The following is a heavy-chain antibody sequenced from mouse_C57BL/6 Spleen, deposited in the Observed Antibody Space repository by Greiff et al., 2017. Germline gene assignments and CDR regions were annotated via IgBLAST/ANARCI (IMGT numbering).Heavy chain of an antibody. D-gene: IGHD2-4*01. CDR1: GYTFTSYG. CDR2: IYPRSGNT. CDR3: ARYDYDVLFAY. Sequence: QVQLKESGAELARPGASVKLSCKASGYTFTSYGISWVKQRTGQGLEWIGEIYPRSGNTYYNEKFKGKATLTADKSSSTAYMELRSLTSEDSAVDFCARYDYDVLFAYWGQGTLVTVSA. V-gene: IGHV1-81*01. J-gene: IGHJ3*01.